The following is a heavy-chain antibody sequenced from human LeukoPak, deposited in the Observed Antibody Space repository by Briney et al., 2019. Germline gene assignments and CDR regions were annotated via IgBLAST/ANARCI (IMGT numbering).Heavy chain of an antibody. J-gene: IGHJ4*02. CDR2: IRYDGSNK. CDR3: AKDTPQDYYDSSGSFDY. V-gene: IGHV3-30*02. Sequence: GGSLRLSCAASGFTFSSYGMHWVRQAPGKGLEWVAFIRYDGSNKYYADSVKGRFTISRDNSKNTLYLQMNSLRAEDTAVYYCAKDTPQDYYDSSGSFDYWGQGTLVTVSS. CDR1: GFTFSSYG. D-gene: IGHD3-22*01.